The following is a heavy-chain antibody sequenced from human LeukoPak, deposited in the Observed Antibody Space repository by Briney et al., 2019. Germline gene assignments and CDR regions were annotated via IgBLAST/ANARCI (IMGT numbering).Heavy chain of an antibody. CDR2: ISAYNGNT. D-gene: IGHD3-3*01. Sequence: ASVKVSCKASGYTFTSYGISWVRQAPGQGLEWMGWISAYNGNTNYAQKLQGRVTMTTDTSTSTAYMELRSLRSDDTAVYYCARGTYYDFWSGYYLPGLAADNWFDPWGQGTLVTVSS. CDR3: ARGTYYDFWSGYYLPGLAADNWFDP. J-gene: IGHJ5*02. V-gene: IGHV1-18*01. CDR1: GYTFTSYG.